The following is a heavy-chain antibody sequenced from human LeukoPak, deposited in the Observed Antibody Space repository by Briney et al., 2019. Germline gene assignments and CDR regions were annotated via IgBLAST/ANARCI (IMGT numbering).Heavy chain of an antibody. CDR1: GGSFSGYY. CDR2: INHSGST. D-gene: IGHD3-22*01. V-gene: IGHV4-34*01. Sequence: PSETLSLTCAVYGGSFSGYYWSWIRQPPGKGLEWIGEINHSGSTNYNPSLKSRVTISVDTSKNQFSLKLSSVTAADTAVYYCARGSRARTKMGVGYYYDSSGALDYWGQGTLVTVSS. J-gene: IGHJ4*02. CDR3: ARGSRARTKMGVGYYYDSSGALDY.